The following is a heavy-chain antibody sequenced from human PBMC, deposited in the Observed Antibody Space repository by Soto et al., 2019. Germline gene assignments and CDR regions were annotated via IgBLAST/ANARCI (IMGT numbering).Heavy chain of an antibody. CDR1: GGSISSGGYY. D-gene: IGHD6-25*01. CDR3: ARDPRAATYYGMEV. CDR2: IYYSGST. Sequence: PSETLSLTCTVSGGSISSGGYYWSWIRQHPGKGLEWIGYIYYSGSTYYNPSLKSRVTISVDTSKNQFSLKLSSVTAADTAVYYCARDPRAATYYGMEVWGQGTTVTLSS. V-gene: IGHV4-31*03. J-gene: IGHJ6*02.